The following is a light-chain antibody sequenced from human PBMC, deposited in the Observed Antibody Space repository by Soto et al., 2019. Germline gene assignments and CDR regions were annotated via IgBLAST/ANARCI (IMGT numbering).Light chain of an antibody. CDR2: AAS. J-gene: IGKJ1*01. Sequence: DIHMTQTQSSLSASVGYRVTITCRASQSISSYLNWYQQKPGKAPKLLIYAASSLQSGVPSRFSGSGSGTEFTLTISSLQPDDFATYYCQHYNSYSEAFGQGTKVDI. CDR1: QSISSY. CDR3: QHYNSYSEA. V-gene: IGKV1-39*01.